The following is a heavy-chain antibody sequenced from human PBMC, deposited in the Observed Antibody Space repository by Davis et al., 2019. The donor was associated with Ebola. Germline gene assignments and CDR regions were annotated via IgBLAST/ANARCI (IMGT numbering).Heavy chain of an antibody. CDR2: TYYNSKWYN. D-gene: IGHD7-27*01. V-gene: IGHV6-1*01. CDR3: ARFNWGHRNFDY. J-gene: IGHJ4*02. CDR1: GDSVPISSGG. Sequence: HSQTLSLTCAVSGDSVPISSGGYNWIRQSPSRGLEWLGRTYYNSKWYNDYAVSVNSRIIFSPDTSKNQFSLQLNSVTPEDTAVYYCARFNWGHRNFDYWGQGTLVTVSS.